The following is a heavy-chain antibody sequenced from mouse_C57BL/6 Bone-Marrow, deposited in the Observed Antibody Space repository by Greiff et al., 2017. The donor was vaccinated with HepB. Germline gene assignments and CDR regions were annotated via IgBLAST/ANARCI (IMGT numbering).Heavy chain of an antibody. CDR3: ARGWAYDSYYFDD. V-gene: IGHV1-53*01. D-gene: IGHD2-4*01. Sequence: VQLQQPGTELVKPGASVKLSCKASGYTFTSYWMHWVKQRPGQGLEWIGNINPSNGGTNYNEKFKSKATLTVDKSSSTAYMQLSSLTSEDSAVYYCARGWAYDSYYFDDWGQGTTLTVSS. J-gene: IGHJ2*01. CDR1: GYTFTSYW. CDR2: INPSNGGT.